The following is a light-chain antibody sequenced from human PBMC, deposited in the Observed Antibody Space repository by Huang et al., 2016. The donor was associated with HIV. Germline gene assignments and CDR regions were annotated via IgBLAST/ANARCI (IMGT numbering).Light chain of an antibody. CDR2: GAS. V-gene: IGKV3-15*01. Sequence: EIIMTQSPATLSLSPGEGASLSCRANPSVATNLAWYLHRPGQSPRSLIFGASTRASGLPGRFSGSGSGTQFTLTVSGLQSEDFAVYYCQQYHNWPYTFGQGTKLEI. CDR1: PSVATN. CDR3: QQYHNWPYT. J-gene: IGKJ2*01.